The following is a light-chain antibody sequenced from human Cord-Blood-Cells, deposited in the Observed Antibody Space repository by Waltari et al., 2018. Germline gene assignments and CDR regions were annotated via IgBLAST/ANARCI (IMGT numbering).Light chain of an antibody. Sequence: SYELTQPPSVSVSPGQTASITCSGDKLGDKYACWYQQKPGQSPVLVIYHDSKRPSGIPERVSGSNSWNTATLTISGTQAMDEADYYCQAWDSSTAWVFGGGTKLTVL. J-gene: IGLJ3*02. CDR2: HDS. V-gene: IGLV3-1*01. CDR1: KLGDKY. CDR3: QAWDSSTAWV.